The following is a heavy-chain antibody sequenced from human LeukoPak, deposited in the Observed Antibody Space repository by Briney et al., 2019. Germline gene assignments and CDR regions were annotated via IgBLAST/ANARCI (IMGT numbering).Heavy chain of an antibody. J-gene: IGHJ4*02. CDR3: ASRSYYDYVWGSYRYSEY. CDR1: GGSISSSSYY. D-gene: IGHD3-16*02. CDR2: IYYSGST. Sequence: SETLSLTCTVSGGSISSSSYYWGWIRQPPGKGLEWIGSIYYSGSTYHNPSLKSRVTISVDTSKNQFSLRLSSVTAADTAVYYCASRSYYDYVWGSYRYSEYWGQGTLVTVSS. V-gene: IGHV4-39*01.